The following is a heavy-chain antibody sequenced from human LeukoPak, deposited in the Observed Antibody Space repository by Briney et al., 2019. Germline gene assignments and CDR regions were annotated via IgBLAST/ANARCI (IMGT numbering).Heavy chain of an antibody. CDR1: GGSFSGYY. CDR3: ARPRWELRKDDAFDI. CDR2: INHSGST. V-gene: IGHV4-34*01. J-gene: IGHJ3*02. D-gene: IGHD1-26*01. Sequence: PSETLSLTCAVYGGSFSGYYWSWIRQPPGKGLEWIGEINHSGSTNYNPSLKSRVTISVDTSKNQFSLKLSSVTAADTAVYYCARPRWELRKDDAFDIWGQGTMLTVSS.